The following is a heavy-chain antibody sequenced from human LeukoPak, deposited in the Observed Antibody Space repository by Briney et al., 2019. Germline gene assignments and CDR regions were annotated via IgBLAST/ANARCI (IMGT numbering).Heavy chain of an antibody. V-gene: IGHV1-8*03. CDR1: GYTFTSYD. Sequence: ASVTVSCKASGYTFTSYDINWVRQATGQGLEWMGWMNPNSGNTGYAQKFQGRVTITRNTSISTAYMELSSLRSEDTAVYYCARDIVGATGFDYWGQGTLVTVSS. D-gene: IGHD1-26*01. CDR2: MNPNSGNT. J-gene: IGHJ4*02. CDR3: ARDIVGATGFDY.